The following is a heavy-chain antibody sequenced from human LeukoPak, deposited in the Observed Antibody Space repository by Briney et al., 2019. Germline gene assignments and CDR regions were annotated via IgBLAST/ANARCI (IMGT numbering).Heavy chain of an antibody. V-gene: IGHV4-38-2*02. CDR1: GFSVSSVYY. J-gene: IGHJ4*02. CDR2: IYHSGST. CDR3: ARALTMVRGVIDY. D-gene: IGHD3-10*01. Sequence: ASETLSLTCTVSGFSVSSVYYWGWIRQPPGKGLEWIGSIYHSGSTYYNPSLKSRVTISVDTSKNQFSLKLSSVTAADTAVYYCARALTMVRGVIDYWGQGTLVTVSS.